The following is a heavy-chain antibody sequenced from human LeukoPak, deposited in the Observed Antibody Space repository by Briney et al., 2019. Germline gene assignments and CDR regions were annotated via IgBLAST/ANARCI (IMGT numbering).Heavy chain of an antibody. D-gene: IGHD5-18*01. CDR1: GGTFSSYA. V-gene: IGHV1-69*04. Sequence: SVKVSCKASGGTFSSYAISWVRQAPGQGLEWMGRIIPILGIANYAQKFQGRVTITADKSTSTAYMELSSLRSEDTAAYYCATSSGYSSGGYWGQGTLVTVSS. CDR2: IIPILGIA. CDR3: ATSSGYSSGGY. J-gene: IGHJ4*02.